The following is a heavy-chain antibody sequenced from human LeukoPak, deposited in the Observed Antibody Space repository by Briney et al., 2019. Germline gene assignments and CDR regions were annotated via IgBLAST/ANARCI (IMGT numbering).Heavy chain of an antibody. CDR1: GFTFSSYG. CDR3: AKGGYYDSSGYSHMDV. V-gene: IGHV3-30*18. Sequence: GGSLRLSCAASGFTFSSYGMHWVRQAPGKGLEWVAVISYDGSNKYYADSVKGRFTISRDNSKNTLYVQMNSLRAEDTAVYYCAKGGYYDSSGYSHMDVWGKGTTVTVSS. D-gene: IGHD3-22*01. J-gene: IGHJ6*03. CDR2: ISYDGSNK.